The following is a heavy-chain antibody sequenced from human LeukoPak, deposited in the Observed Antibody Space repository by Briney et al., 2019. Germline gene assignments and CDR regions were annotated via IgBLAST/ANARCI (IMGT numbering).Heavy chain of an antibody. J-gene: IGHJ4*02. D-gene: IGHD3-16*01. V-gene: IGHV3-23*01. CDR2: LSVGGGDT. CDR3: ARDYTEGITWYYYFDY. CDR1: GFTLSSYS. Sequence: GGSLRLSCAVSGFTLSSYSMSWVRQAPGKGLEWVAALSVGGGDTYYADSVKGRFTISRDISKSTLYLRMNGLRAEDTATYYCARDYTEGITWYYYFDYWGQGTLVSASS.